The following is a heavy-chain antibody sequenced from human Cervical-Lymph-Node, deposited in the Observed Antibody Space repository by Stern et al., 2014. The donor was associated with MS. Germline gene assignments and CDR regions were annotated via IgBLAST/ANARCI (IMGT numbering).Heavy chain of an antibody. CDR3: ARGGAYCSGGSCYYYDY. Sequence: MQLVESGGGLVKPRGSLRLSCAASGFTFSDYYMSWIRQAPGKGLEWLSFITGDGTAKDYADSVKGRFTISKDNAKNSMYLQMNSLRAEDTAVYYCARGGAYCSGGSCYYYDYWGQGTLVIVSS. J-gene: IGHJ4*02. V-gene: IGHV3-11*01. CDR2: ITGDGTAK. D-gene: IGHD2-15*01. CDR1: GFTFSDYY.